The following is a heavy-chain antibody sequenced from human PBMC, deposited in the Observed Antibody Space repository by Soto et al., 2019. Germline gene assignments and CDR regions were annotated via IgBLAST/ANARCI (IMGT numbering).Heavy chain of an antibody. D-gene: IGHD6-13*01. Sequence: GGSLRLSCAASGFTFSSYGMHWVRQAPGKGLEWVAVIWYDGSNKYYADSVKGRFTISRDNSKNTLYLQMNSLRAEDTAVYYCARDRRVAAGYYYYGMDVWGQGTTDTVSS. V-gene: IGHV3-33*01. CDR1: GFTFSSYG. CDR2: IWYDGSNK. J-gene: IGHJ6*02. CDR3: ARDRRVAAGYYYYGMDV.